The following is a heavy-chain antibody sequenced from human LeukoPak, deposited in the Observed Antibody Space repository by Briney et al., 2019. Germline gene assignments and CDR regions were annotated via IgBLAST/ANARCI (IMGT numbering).Heavy chain of an antibody. Sequence: PGGSLRLSCATSGFTFSSYAMHWVRQAPGKGLEWEALISYDGINQYYADSVKGRFIISRDNSKNTLYLQLNSLRLEDTAVYYCTLTTFGVVYYFDYWGQGTLVTVSS. J-gene: IGHJ4*02. CDR2: ISYDGINQ. D-gene: IGHD1/OR15-1a*01. CDR1: GFTFSSYA. V-gene: IGHV3-30*04. CDR3: TLTTFGVVYYFDY.